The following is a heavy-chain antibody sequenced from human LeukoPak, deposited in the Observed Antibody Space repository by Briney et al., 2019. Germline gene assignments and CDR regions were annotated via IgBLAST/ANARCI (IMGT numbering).Heavy chain of an antibody. CDR2: IYGSGST. D-gene: IGHD6-6*01. CDR1: GASISSNY. Sequence: SETLSLTCTVSGASISSNYWSWIRQPPGKGLEWIGYIYGSGSTNYNPPLKSRVTISGDTSKNQVSLKLSFVTAADPALYFCARTTIVPRSACFDPWAREPWSPSPQ. J-gene: IGHJ5*02. CDR3: ARTTIVPRSACFDP. V-gene: IGHV4-4*09.